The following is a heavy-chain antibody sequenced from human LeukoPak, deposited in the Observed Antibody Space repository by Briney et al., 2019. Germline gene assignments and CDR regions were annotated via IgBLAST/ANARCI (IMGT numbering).Heavy chain of an antibody. CDR3: ARVEMATMYFDY. CDR2: IYYSGST. V-gene: IGHV4-30-4*01. J-gene: IGHJ4*02. CDR1: GGSISSGDYY. Sequence: SETLSLTCTVSGGSISSGDYYWSWIRQPPGKGLEWIGYIYYSGSTYYNPSLKSRVTISVDTSKNQFSLKLGSVTAADTAVYYCARVEMATMYFDYWGQGTLVTVST. D-gene: IGHD5-24*01.